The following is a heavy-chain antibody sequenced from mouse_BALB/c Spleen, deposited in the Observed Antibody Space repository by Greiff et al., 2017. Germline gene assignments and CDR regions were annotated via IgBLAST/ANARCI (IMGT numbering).Heavy chain of an antibody. D-gene: IGHD2-14*01. Sequence: QVQLKQSGAELVRPGTSVKVSCKASGYAFTNYLIEWVKQRPGQGLEWIGVINPGSGGTNYNEKFKGKATLTADKSSSTAYMQLSSLTSDDSAVYFCARNYRYEGYYAMDYWGQGTSVTVSS. CDR1: GYAFTNYL. V-gene: IGHV1-54*01. CDR3: ARNYRYEGYYAMDY. J-gene: IGHJ4*01. CDR2: INPGSGGT.